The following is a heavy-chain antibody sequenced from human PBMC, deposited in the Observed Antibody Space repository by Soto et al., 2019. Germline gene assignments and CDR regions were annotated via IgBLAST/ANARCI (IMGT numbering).Heavy chain of an antibody. CDR2: ISSNGGST. Sequence: GGSLRLSCSASGFTFSSYAMRWVRQAPGKGLEYVSAISSNGGSTYYADSVKGRFTISRDNSKNTLYLQMSSLRAEDTAVYYCVKGTYSSRWNWFDPWGQGTLVTVSS. V-gene: IGHV3-64D*06. J-gene: IGHJ5*02. CDR1: GFTFSSYA. CDR3: VKGTYSSRWNWFDP. D-gene: IGHD6-13*01.